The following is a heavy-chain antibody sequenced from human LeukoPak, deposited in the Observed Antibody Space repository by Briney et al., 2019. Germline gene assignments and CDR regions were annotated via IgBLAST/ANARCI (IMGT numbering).Heavy chain of an antibody. Sequence: ASVKLSCKVSGATLTEESIHWVRQTPGKGLEWMGSFDAESGETFYSHNFHGRVTMTEDTSIETAYMELRSLRSDDTGVYYCAIPGASGWVDPWGQGTLVTVSS. CDR1: GATLTEES. V-gene: IGHV1-24*01. CDR2: FDAESGET. D-gene: IGHD2-2*01. CDR3: AIPGASGWVDP. J-gene: IGHJ5*02.